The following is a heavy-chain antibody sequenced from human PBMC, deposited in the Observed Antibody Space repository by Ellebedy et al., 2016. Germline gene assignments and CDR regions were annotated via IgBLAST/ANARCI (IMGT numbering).Heavy chain of an antibody. D-gene: IGHD4-17*01. CDR3: AKSTSTTTVTTSVDY. V-gene: IGHV3-74*03. CDR1: GFTFSSYW. J-gene: IGHJ4*02. CDR2: IDTDGNNI. Sequence: GESLKISXAASGFTFSSYWMHWVRQAPGKGLVWVSRIDTDGNNIAYADSVRGRFTISRDNTKNTLYLQMNSLRAEDTAVYYCAKSTSTTTVTTSVDYWGQGTLVTVSS.